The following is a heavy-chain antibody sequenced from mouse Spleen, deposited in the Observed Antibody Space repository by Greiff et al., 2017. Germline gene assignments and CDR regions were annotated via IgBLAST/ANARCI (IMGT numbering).Heavy chain of an antibody. Sequence: VQLQQSGPELVKPGASVKISCKASGYSFTSYYIHWVKQRPGQGLEWIGWIYPGSGNTKYNEKFKGKATLTADTSSSTAYMQLSSLTSEDSAVYYCARDYRYDFYYAMDYWGQGTSVTVSS. CDR3: ARDYRYDFYYAMDY. V-gene: IGHV1-66*01. J-gene: IGHJ4*01. D-gene: IGHD2-14*01. CDR1: GYSFTSYY. CDR2: IYPGSGNT.